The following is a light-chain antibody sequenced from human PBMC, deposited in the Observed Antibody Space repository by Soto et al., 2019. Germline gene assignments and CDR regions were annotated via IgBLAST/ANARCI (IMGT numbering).Light chain of an antibody. V-gene: IGKV1-5*01. CDR1: QSISSW. J-gene: IGKJ2*01. CDR3: QQYNSYSYT. CDR2: DAS. Sequence: GDRVTITCRASQSISSWLAWYQQKPGKAPKLLIYDASSLDSGVPSRFSGSGSGTEFTLTISSLQPDDFATYYCQQYNSYSYTFGQGTKLEIK.